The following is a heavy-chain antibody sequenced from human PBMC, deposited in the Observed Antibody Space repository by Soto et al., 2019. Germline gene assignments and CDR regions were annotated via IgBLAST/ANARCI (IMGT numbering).Heavy chain of an antibody. CDR3: VKDESINWYSGHFRH. CDR1: GFTFDDYS. Sequence: CGSLRLSCAASGFTFDDYSMHSVRPVPGKGLEWVSGINWNSGSIGYGDSVKGRFAISRDNAKNSLHLQMNSLSAEDTAFYYCVKDESINWYSGHFRHWGQCTLVTV. D-gene: IGHD6-13*01. J-gene: IGHJ1*01. V-gene: IGHV3-9*01. CDR2: INWNSGSI.